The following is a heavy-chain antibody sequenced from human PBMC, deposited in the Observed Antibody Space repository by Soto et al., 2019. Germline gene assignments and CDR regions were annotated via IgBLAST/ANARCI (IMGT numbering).Heavy chain of an antibody. CDR1: GFTVSGKKY. CDR3: ANEEGLYCSGGSWYPRLHPNFDC. CDR2: FYDLVGT. D-gene: IGHD2-15*01. J-gene: IGHJ4*02. V-gene: IGHV3-53*01. Sequence: DVQLVASGGALIQPGESLRLSCAAFGFTVSGKKYVAWVRQAPGKGLEWVSGFYDLVGTYYADSVKGRFTTSSDNSNNTLYLQVNGLRAEVTGAYYGANEEGLYCSGGSWYPRLHPNFDCWGQGTVVTVSS.